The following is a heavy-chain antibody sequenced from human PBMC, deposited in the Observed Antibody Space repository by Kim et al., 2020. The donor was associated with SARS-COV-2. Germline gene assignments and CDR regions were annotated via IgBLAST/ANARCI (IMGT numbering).Heavy chain of an antibody. V-gene: IGHV3-7*03. D-gene: IGHD6-13*01. Sequence: GGSLRLSCAASGFTFSSYRMSWVRQAPGKGLEWVANIKQDGSEKYYVDSVKGRFTISRDNAKNSLYLQMNSLRAEDTAVYYCARVGSSSWNFDYWGQGTLVTVSS. CDR3: ARVGSSSWNFDY. J-gene: IGHJ4*02. CDR1: GFTFSSYR. CDR2: IKQDGSEK.